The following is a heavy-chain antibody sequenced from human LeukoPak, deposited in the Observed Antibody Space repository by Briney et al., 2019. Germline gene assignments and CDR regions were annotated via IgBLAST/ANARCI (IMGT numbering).Heavy chain of an antibody. CDR3: ARISSSWYYFDY. J-gene: IGHJ4*02. CDR1: GFTFSSYG. D-gene: IGHD6-13*01. Sequence: PGGSLRLSCAASGFTFSSYGMHWVRQAPGKGLEWVSYITSSSSVIYYADSVKGRLTVSRDNARNSVYLQMNSLRAEDTAVYYCARISSSWYYFDYWGQGTLVTVSS. V-gene: IGHV3-48*04. CDR2: ITSSSSVI.